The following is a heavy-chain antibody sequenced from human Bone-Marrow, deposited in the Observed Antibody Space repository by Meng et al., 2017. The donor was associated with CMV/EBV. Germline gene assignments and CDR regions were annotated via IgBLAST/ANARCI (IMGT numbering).Heavy chain of an antibody. V-gene: IGHV1-8*01. CDR3: ARTLAYCSSTRCHWGMDV. D-gene: IGHD2-2*01. CDR1: GYTFTSYD. Sequence: ASVKVSCKASGYTFTSYDINWVRQATGQGLEWMGWMNPNSGNTGYAQKFQGRVTMTRNTSISTAYMELSSLRSEDTAVYYCARTLAYCSSTRCHWGMDVWGQGTTVTVSS. J-gene: IGHJ6*02. CDR2: MNPNSGNT.